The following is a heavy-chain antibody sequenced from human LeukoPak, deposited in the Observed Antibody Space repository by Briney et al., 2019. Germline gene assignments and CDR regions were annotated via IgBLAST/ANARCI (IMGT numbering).Heavy chain of an antibody. CDR3: AKDFLYDSNAFDI. CDR1: GFTFSSYA. D-gene: IGHD3-22*01. V-gene: IGHV3-23*01. Sequence: GGSLRLSCAASGFTFSSYAMSWVRQAPGKGPEWVSAISGSGGSTYYADSVRGRFTISRDNSKNTLYLQMNSLRAEDTAVYYCAKDFLYDSNAFDIWGQGTMVTVSS. J-gene: IGHJ3*02. CDR2: ISGSGGST.